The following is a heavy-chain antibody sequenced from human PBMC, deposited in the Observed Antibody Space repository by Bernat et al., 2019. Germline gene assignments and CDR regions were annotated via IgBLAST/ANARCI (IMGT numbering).Heavy chain of an antibody. J-gene: IGHJ3*02. CDR3: ARGYCSGGSCYSGDAFDI. Sequence: EVQLVESGGGLVQPGGSLRLSCAASGFTFSSYSMNWVRQAPGKGLEWVSGINSDGSSTTYADSVKGRFTISRDNAKNTLYLQMNSLRAEDTAVYYCARGYCSGGSCYSGDAFDIWGQGTMVTVSS. CDR2: INSDGSST. CDR1: GFTFSSYS. V-gene: IGHV3-74*02. D-gene: IGHD2-15*01.